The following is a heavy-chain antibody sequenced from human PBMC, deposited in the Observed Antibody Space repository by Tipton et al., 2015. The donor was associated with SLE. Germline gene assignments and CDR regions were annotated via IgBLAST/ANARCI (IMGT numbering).Heavy chain of an antibody. Sequence: TLSLTCTVSGGSISTYYWNWIRQPPGKGLEWIGYVYYGGSTNYNPSLKSRVTISLDTSKNQFSLQLSSVTAADTAVYYCATDRRIVVVPAAMDYNRFDPWGHGTLVTISS. CDR1: GGSISTYY. CDR3: ATDRRIVVVPAAMDYNRFDP. CDR2: VYYGGST. D-gene: IGHD2-2*01. V-gene: IGHV4-59*01. J-gene: IGHJ5*02.